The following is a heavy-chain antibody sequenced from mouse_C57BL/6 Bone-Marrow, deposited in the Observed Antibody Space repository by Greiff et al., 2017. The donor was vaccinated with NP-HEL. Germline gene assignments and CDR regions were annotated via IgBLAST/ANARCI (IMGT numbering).Heavy chain of an antibody. D-gene: IGHD1-1*01. V-gene: IGHV1-20*01. CDR1: GYSFTGYF. Sequence: EVQLQQSGPELVKPGDSVKISCKASGYSFTGYFMNWVMQSHGKSLEWIGRINPYNGDTFYNQKFKGKATLTVDKSSSTAHMELRSLTSEDSAVYYCAREYYGSSYVKYFDVWGTGTTVTVSS. CDR2: INPYNGDT. J-gene: IGHJ1*03. CDR3: AREYYGSSYVKYFDV.